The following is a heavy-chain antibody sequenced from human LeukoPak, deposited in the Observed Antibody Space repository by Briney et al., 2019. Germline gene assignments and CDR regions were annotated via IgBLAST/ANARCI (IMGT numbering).Heavy chain of an antibody. CDR2: ISGIDT. CDR3: AKFSGSSYFYYGMDV. D-gene: IGHD6-13*01. CDR1: GFTFSTYA. Sequence: QSGGSLRLSCAASGFTFSTYAMNWVRQAPGKGLEWVSTISGIDTFYADSVKGRFTISRDNSKNTLYLEMNSLRPDDTAVYNCAKFSGSSYFYYGMDVWGQGTTVTVSS. V-gene: IGHV3-23*01. J-gene: IGHJ6*02.